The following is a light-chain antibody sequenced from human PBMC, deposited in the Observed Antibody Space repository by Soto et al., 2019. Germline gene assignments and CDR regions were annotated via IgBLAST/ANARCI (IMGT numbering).Light chain of an antibody. V-gene: IGKV3-20*01. Sequence: EIVLTQSPGTLSLSPGERATLSCRASQSINNKYLAWYQHEPGQTPRLLIHGVSIRATGITDRFSGSGSGTDFTLTISRLEPEDFAVYYCQLYSGSPWTFGQGTKVEIK. CDR2: GVS. CDR1: QSINNKY. CDR3: QLYSGSPWT. J-gene: IGKJ1*01.